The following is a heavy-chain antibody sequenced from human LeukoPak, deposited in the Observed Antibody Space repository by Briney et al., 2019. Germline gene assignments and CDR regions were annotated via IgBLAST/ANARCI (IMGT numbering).Heavy chain of an antibody. CDR3: ARVSGYDWESFYDY. CDR1: GGSMRGYY. J-gene: IGHJ4*02. V-gene: IGHV4-59*01. Sequence: SETLSLTCTVSGGSMRGYYWSWIRQAPGKGLEWIGYIYYSGSTNYNPSLKSRVTISVDTSKNQFSLKLSSVTAADTAVYYCARVSGYDWESFYDYWGQGTLVTVSS. D-gene: IGHD5-12*01. CDR2: IYYSGST.